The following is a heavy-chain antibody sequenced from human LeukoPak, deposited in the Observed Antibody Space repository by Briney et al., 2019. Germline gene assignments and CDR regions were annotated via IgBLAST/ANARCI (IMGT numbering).Heavy chain of an antibody. Sequence: SQTLSLTCTVSGGSISSGGYYWSWIRQHPGTGLEWIGYIYYGGSTYYNPSLKSRVTISVDTSKNQFSLKLSSVTAADTAVYYCAREGGYSSSWYTRRGYYGMDVWGQGTTVTVSS. D-gene: IGHD6-13*01. CDR3: AREGGYSSSWYTRRGYYGMDV. CDR1: GGSISSGGYY. V-gene: IGHV4-31*03. J-gene: IGHJ6*02. CDR2: IYYGGST.